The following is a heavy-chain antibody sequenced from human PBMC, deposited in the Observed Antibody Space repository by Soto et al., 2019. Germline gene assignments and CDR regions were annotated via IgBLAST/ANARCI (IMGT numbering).Heavy chain of an antibody. CDR1: GFTFSDYY. CDR3: ARHPVSATGLGYGMDV. J-gene: IGHJ6*02. V-gene: IGHV3-11*01. CDR2: ISSIGTTI. Sequence: QVQLVGSGGGLVKPGGSLRLSCAASGFTFSDYYMSWIRQAPGKGLEWISYISSIGTTIYYADSVKGRFTVSRDNVKNSLYLQMNSLRAEDTAVYYCARHPVSATGLGYGMDVWGQGTTVTVSS. D-gene: IGHD6-19*01.